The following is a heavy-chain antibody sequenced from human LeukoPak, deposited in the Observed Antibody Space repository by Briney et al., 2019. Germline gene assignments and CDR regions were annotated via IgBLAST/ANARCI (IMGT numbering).Heavy chain of an antibody. V-gene: IGHV1-46*01. CDR2: INTSGATT. Sequence: ASVKVSCRTSGYTFSRYYIHWVRQASGQGLEWMGIINTSGATTRYGQKFKGRVTATRDTSTSTVYMEMSSLNSEDTAVYYCARGLESSGWYGMDVWGQGTTIIVSS. CDR1: GYTFSRYY. J-gene: IGHJ6*02. CDR3: ARGLESSGWYGMDV. D-gene: IGHD6-19*01.